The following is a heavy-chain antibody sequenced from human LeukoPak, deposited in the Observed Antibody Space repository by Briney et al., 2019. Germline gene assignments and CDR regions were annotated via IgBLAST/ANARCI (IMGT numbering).Heavy chain of an antibody. D-gene: IGHD6-19*01. J-gene: IGHJ4*02. Sequence: PGGSLRLSCAASGFTFSSYSMNWVRQAPGKGLEWVSSISSSSSYIYYADSVKGQFTISRDNAKNSLYLQMNSLRAEDTAVYYCARDEEAVAGQYWGQGTLVTVSS. CDR1: GFTFSSYS. V-gene: IGHV3-21*01. CDR2: ISSSSSYI. CDR3: ARDEEAVAGQY.